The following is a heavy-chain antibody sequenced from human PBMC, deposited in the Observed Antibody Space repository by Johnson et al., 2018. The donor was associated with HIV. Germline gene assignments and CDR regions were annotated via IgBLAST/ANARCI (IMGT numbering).Heavy chain of an antibody. Sequence: MLLVESGGGLVQPGGSLRLSCAASGFTFSSYDMHWVRQATGNGLEWVSSIGTAGDTYYPGSVKGRFTISRENAKNSLYLQMNSLRAGDTAVYYCARSDYDSSGYYAFDIWGQGTMVTVSS. V-gene: IGHV3-13*01. D-gene: IGHD3-22*01. CDR1: GFTFSSYD. J-gene: IGHJ3*02. CDR3: ARSDYDSSGYYAFDI. CDR2: IGTAGDT.